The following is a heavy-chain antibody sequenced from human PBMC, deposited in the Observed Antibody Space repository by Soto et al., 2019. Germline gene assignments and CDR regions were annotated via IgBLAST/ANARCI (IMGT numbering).Heavy chain of an antibody. D-gene: IGHD1-26*01. CDR1: GFTFSSYG. CDR2: IWYDGSNK. Sequence: QVQLVESGGGVVQPGRSLRLSCAASGFTFSSYGMHWVRQAPGKGLEWVAVIWYDGSNKYYADSVKGRFTISRDNSKNTLYLQMNSLRAEDTALYYCARTSGSYNRYFDYWGQGTLVTVSS. V-gene: IGHV3-33*01. J-gene: IGHJ4*02. CDR3: ARTSGSYNRYFDY.